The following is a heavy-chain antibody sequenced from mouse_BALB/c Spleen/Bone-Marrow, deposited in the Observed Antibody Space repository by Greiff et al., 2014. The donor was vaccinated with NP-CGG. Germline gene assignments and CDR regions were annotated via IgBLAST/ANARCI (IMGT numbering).Heavy chain of an antibody. CDR3: ARYNAYDWYFDV. D-gene: IGHD2-2*01. V-gene: IGHV1S81*02. Sequence: VQLQQSGAELVKPGASVKLSCKASGYTFTSYWMHWVKQRPGQGLEWIGEINPSNGRSNYSEKFKSKATLTVGKSSSTTYMQLSSLTSEDSAVYSCARYNAYDWYFDVWGAGTTVTVYS. CDR2: INPSNGRS. CDR1: GYTFTSYW. J-gene: IGHJ1*01.